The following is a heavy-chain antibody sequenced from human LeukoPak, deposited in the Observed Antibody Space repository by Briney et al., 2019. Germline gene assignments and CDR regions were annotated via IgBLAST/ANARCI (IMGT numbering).Heavy chain of an antibody. CDR2: INPTGGGT. D-gene: IGHD2/OR15-2a*01. Sequence: ASLKVSCKAFGYAISDYYMHWVRQAPGQGLEWMGIINPTGGGTSYAQKFQGRVTMTRDTSTSTVYMELSSLRSEDTAVYYCAREEYSGFDYWGQGTLVTVSS. CDR1: GYAISDYY. CDR3: AREEYSGFDY. J-gene: IGHJ4*02. V-gene: IGHV1-46*01.